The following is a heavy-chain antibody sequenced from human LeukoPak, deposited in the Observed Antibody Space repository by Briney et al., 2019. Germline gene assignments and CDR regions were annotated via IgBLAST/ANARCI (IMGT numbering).Heavy chain of an antibody. CDR3: AKGKYYYDSSGYCPL. Sequence: PGGSLRLSCAASGFTFSSYWMSWVRQAPGKGLEWVANIKQDGSEKYYVDSVKGRFTISRDNAKNSLYLQMNSLRAEDTAVYYCAKGKYYYDSSGYCPLWGQGTLVTVSS. V-gene: IGHV3-7*03. CDR1: GFTFSSYW. D-gene: IGHD3-22*01. CDR2: IKQDGSEK. J-gene: IGHJ4*02.